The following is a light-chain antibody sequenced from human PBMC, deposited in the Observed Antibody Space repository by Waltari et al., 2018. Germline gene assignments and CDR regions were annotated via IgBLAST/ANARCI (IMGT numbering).Light chain of an antibody. CDR3: QSYDSSLSDSRV. CDR2: ATS. J-gene: IGLJ3*02. V-gene: IGLV1-40*01. CDR1: TSNIGAGYD. Sequence: QSVLTQPPSVSGAPGQRVTISCTGSTSNIGAGYDVHWYQPLPGTAPKLLVYATSHRPAGVPARFSGSKNGTSASLAITGLQAEDEADYYCQSYDSSLSDSRVFGGGTKLTVL.